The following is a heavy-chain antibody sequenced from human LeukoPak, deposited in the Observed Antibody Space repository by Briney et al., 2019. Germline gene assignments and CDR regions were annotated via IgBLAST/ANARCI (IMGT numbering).Heavy chain of an antibody. CDR3: ARGPVGAMVLVYFDY. V-gene: IGHV4-34*01. Sequence: SETLSLTCAVYGGSFSGYYWSWIRQPPGKGLEWIGEINHSGSTNYNPSLKSRVTISVDTSKNQFSLKLSSVTAADTAVYYCARGPVGAMVLVYFDYWGQGTLVTVSS. D-gene: IGHD1-26*01. CDR1: GGSFSGYY. J-gene: IGHJ4*02. CDR2: INHSGST.